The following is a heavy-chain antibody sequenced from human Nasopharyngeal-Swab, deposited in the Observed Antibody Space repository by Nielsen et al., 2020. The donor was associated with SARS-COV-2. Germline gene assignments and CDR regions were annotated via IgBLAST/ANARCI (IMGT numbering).Heavy chain of an antibody. CDR1: GFTFSSYG. CDR3: ARAEGGGYSYGFDNWFDP. D-gene: IGHD5-18*01. Sequence: GESLKISCAASGFTFSSYGMHWVRQAPGKGLEWVANIKQDGSELSYLDSVKGRFTISRDNAKNSLYLQMNVLRAEDTAIYYCARAEGGGYSYGFDNWFDPWGQGILVTVSA. CDR2: IKQDGSEL. J-gene: IGHJ5*02. V-gene: IGHV3-7*01.